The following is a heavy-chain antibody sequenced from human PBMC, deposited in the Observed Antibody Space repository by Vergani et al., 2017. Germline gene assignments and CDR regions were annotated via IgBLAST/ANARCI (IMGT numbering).Heavy chain of an antibody. D-gene: IGHD2-15*01. V-gene: IGHV4-39*01. J-gene: IGHJ3*02. Sequence: QLQLQESGPGLEKPSETLSLTCTVSGGSISSSSYYWGWIRQPPGKGLEWIGSIYYSGSTYYNPSLKMRVTIPVDTSKNQFSLKLSSVPAADTAVYSGARPGFRSGGSCYVGCAFDIWGQGTMVTVSS. CDR3: ARPGFRSGGSCYVGCAFDI. CDR2: IYYSGST. CDR1: GGSISSSSYY.